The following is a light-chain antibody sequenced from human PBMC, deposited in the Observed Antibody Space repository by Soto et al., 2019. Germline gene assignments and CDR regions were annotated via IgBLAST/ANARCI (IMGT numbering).Light chain of an antibody. CDR2: TTN. CDR3: ATWDDSRNGV. V-gene: IGLV1-44*01. CDR1: TSNIESHP. Sequence: QSVLTQAPSASGAPGQRITISCSGDTSNIESHPVNWFQQVPGAAPKLLIKTTNQRPSGVPDRFSGSKSGASASLAIRGLQSEDEGTYYCATWDDSRNGVFGSGTKVTVL. J-gene: IGLJ1*01.